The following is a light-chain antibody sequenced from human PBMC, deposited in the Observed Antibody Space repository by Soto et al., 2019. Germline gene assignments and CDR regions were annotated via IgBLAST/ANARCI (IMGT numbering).Light chain of an antibody. CDR3: QQANSFPIT. CDR1: QSISTW. J-gene: IGKJ5*01. V-gene: IGKV1-12*01. Sequence: IQITPFPSTLSASVGDRVTITCRASQSISTWLAWYQQKPGKAPKLLIYAASSLQSGVPSRFSGSGSGTDFTLTISILQPEDCAIYFCQQANSFPITFGQGTRLEIK. CDR2: AAS.